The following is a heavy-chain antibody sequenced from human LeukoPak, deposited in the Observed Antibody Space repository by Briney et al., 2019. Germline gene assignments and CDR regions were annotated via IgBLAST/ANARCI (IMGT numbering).Heavy chain of an antibody. J-gene: IGHJ4*02. CDR2: ISGSGGST. Sequence: GTLRLSCAASGFTFSSYGMSWVRQAPGKGLEWVSTISGSGGSTYYADSVKGRFTISRDNSKNTLYLQMNSLRTEDKAVYYCARGAHKRDDYGGFFDYWGQGTLVTVSS. CDR1: GFTFSSYG. CDR3: ARGAHKRDDYGGFFDY. V-gene: IGHV3-23*01. D-gene: IGHD4-23*01.